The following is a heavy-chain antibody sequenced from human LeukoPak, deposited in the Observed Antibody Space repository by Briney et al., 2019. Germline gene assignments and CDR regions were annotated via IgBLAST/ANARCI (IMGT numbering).Heavy chain of an antibody. CDR1: GGTFSRYD. Sequence: SVKVSCKASGGTFSRYDISWVRQAPGQGLEWMGGIIPIFGTANYAQKFQGRVTITTDDSTNTAYMELSSLRSEDTAVYYCARSPDYGNDGYFDYWGQGTLVTVSS. J-gene: IGHJ4*02. CDR3: ARSPDYGNDGYFDY. D-gene: IGHD4-11*01. CDR2: IIPIFGTA. V-gene: IGHV1-69*05.